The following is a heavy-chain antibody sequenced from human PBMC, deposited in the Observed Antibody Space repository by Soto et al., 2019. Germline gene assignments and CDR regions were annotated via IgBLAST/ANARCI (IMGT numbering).Heavy chain of an antibody. CDR1: GFTFSSYG. CDR3: AKDGGPTYYYDSSGYYFDY. Sequence: QVQLVESGGGVVQPGRSLRLSCAASGFTFSSYGMHWVRQAPGKGLEWVAVISYDGSNKYYADSVKGRFTISRDKSKNTLYLQMNSLRAEDTAVYYCAKDGGPTYYYDSSGYYFDYWGQGTLVTVSS. J-gene: IGHJ4*02. CDR2: ISYDGSNK. D-gene: IGHD3-22*01. V-gene: IGHV3-30*18.